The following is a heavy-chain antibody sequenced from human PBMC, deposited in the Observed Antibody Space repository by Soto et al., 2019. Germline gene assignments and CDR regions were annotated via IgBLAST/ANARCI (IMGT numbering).Heavy chain of an antibody. D-gene: IGHD1-7*01. CDR2: IYHSGST. CDR3: ASFILNRITGTTGSFDY. J-gene: IGHJ4*02. Sequence: SETLSLTCAVSGGSISSSNWWSWVRQPPGKGLEWIGEIYHSGSTNYNPSLKSRVTISVDKSKNQFSLKLSSVTAADTAVYYCASFILNRITGTTGSFDYWGQGTLVTVSS. CDR1: GGSISSSNW. V-gene: IGHV4-4*02.